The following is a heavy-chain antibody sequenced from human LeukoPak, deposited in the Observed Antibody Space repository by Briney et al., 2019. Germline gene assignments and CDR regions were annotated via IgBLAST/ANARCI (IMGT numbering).Heavy chain of an antibody. J-gene: IGHJ4*02. V-gene: IGHV3-64D*09. Sequence: GGSLRLSCAASGFTFSSYSMNWVRQAAGKGLEFVSGISSNGGSTYYADSLKGRFTVSRDNSNNTLYLRMSSLRAEDTAIYYCAKGPTYDSLPYYFDYWGQGTLVTVSS. D-gene: IGHD3-22*01. CDR1: GFTFSSYS. CDR2: ISSNGGST. CDR3: AKGPTYDSLPYYFDY.